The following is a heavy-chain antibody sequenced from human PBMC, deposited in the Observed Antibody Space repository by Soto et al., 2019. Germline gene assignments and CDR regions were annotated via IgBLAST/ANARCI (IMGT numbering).Heavy chain of an antibody. CDR1: GFSVSSNY. D-gene: IGHD1-26*01. CDR2: HYSGGST. CDR3: ARHRHPRGTVGATSPLDP. V-gene: IGHV3-53*01. Sequence: GGSLRLSCAIPGFSVSSNYLSWVRQAPGKGLEWVSVHYSGGSTYYADSVQGRFTISRDKSNNTLYLQMRRVRAEDTAVYFCARHRHPRGTVGATSPLDPWGQGTQVTVSS. J-gene: IGHJ5*02.